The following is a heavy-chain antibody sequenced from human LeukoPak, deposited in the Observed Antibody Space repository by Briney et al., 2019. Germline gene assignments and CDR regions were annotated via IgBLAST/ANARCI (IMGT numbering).Heavy chain of an antibody. CDR1: GFTFSNYA. CDR2: ISANAVST. D-gene: IGHD3-3*01. J-gene: IGHJ4*02. Sequence: GGSLRLSCAASGFTFSNYAMHWVRQAPGKGLEYVSAISANAVSTHYANSVKGRFTISRDDSKNTLYLQMGSLRPEDMAVYYCARESREEWDYWGQGTLVTVSS. CDR3: ARESREEWDY. V-gene: IGHV3-64*01.